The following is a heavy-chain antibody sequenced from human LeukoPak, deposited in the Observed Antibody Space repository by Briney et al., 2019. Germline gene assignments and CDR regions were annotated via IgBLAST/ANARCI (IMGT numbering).Heavy chain of an antibody. CDR3: AKDQLSDYYDSSGLDY. CDR1: GFTFSSYG. Sequence: GRSLRLSCAASGFTFSSYGMHWVRQAPGKGLEWVAFIRYDGSNKYYADSVKGRFTISRDNSKNTLYLQMNSLRAGDTAVYYCAKDQLSDYYDSSGLDYWGQGTLVTVSS. CDR2: IRYDGSNK. V-gene: IGHV3-30*02. J-gene: IGHJ4*02. D-gene: IGHD3-22*01.